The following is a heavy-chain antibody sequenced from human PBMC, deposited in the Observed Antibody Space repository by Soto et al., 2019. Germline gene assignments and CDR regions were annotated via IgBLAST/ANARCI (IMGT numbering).Heavy chain of an antibody. CDR3: VLYCSSTSCYRH. Sequence: QVQLVESGGGVVQPGRSLRLSCAASGFTFSSYGMHWVRQAPGKGLEWVAVISYDGSNKYYADSVKGRFTISRDNSKNTLYLQMNSLRAEDTAVYYCVLYCSSTSCYRHWGQVTLVTVSS. CDR1: GFTFSSYG. CDR2: ISYDGSNK. V-gene: IGHV3-30*03. D-gene: IGHD2-2*01. J-gene: IGHJ4*02.